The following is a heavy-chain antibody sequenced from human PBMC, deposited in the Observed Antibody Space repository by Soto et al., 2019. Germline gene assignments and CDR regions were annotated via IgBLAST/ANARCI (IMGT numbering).Heavy chain of an antibody. CDR3: ARAANCSGGSCYRYYYYYMDV. D-gene: IGHD2-15*01. CDR1: GFSLSDHY. Sequence: GGSLRLSCAASGFSLSDHYMDWVRQAPGKGLEWVGRTTNKANSYTTEYAASVRGRFTISTDDSKNSLYLQMNSLKTDDTAVYYCARAANCSGGSCYRYYYYYMDVWGKGTTVTVSS. J-gene: IGHJ6*03. V-gene: IGHV3-72*01. CDR2: TTNKANSYTT.